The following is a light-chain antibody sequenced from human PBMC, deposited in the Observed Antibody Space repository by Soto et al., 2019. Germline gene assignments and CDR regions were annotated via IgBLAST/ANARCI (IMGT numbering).Light chain of an antibody. Sequence: DIQMTQSPSSLSASVGDRVTITCRASQSISSYLNWYQQKPGKAPKLLIYAASSFQSGLLTRFRDSESRTDFTLSIRSLQADDFVTDQCETSYRTQPTFGSGTRLDVK. CDR2: AAS. V-gene: IGKV1-39*01. CDR3: ETSYRTQPT. J-gene: IGKJ5*01. CDR1: QSISSY.